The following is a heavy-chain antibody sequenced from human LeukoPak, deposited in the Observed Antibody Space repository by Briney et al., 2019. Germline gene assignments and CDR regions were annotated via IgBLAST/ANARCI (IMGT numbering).Heavy chain of an antibody. CDR2: IYYSGST. CDR1: GGSISSYY. CDR3: ARHDSSAWYGGVDH. J-gene: IGHJ4*02. Sequence: PSETLSLTCTVSGGSISSYYWSWIRQPPGKGLEWIGYIYYSGSTNYNPSLKSRVTISVDTSKNQFSLKLSSVTAADTAVYYCARHDSSAWYGGVDHWGQGTLATVSS. D-gene: IGHD6-19*01. V-gene: IGHV4-59*08.